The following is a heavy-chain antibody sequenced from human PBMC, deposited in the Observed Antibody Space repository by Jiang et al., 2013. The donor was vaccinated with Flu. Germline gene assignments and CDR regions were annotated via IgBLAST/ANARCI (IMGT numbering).Heavy chain of an antibody. V-gene: IGHV3-30*01. CDR3: ARPEHIVVVTASPFDY. D-gene: IGHD2-21*02. Sequence: WVAVISYDGSNKYYADSVKGRFTISRDNSKNTLYLQMNSLRAEDTAVYYCARPEHIVVVTASPFDYWGQGTLVTVSS. CDR2: ISYDGSNK. J-gene: IGHJ4*02.